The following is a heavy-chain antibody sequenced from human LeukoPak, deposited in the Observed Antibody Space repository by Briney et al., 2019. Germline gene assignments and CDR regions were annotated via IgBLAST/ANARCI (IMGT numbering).Heavy chain of an antibody. V-gene: IGHV3-21*01. J-gene: IGHJ5*02. CDR2: ISSSSSYI. CDR1: GFTFSSYS. Sequence: GGSLRLSCAASGFTFSSYSMNWVRQAPGKGLEWVSSISSSSSYIYYADSVKVRFTISRDNAKNSLYLQMNSLRAEDTAVYYCARDQRSSITIFGVVTTDNWFDPWGQGTLVTVSS. D-gene: IGHD3-3*01. CDR3: ARDQRSSITIFGVVTTDNWFDP.